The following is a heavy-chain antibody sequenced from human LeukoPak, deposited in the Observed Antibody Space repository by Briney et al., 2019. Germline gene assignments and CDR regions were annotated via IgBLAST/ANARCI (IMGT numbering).Heavy chain of an antibody. Sequence: SETLSLTCTVSGGSISSSSYYWGWIRQPPGKGLEWIGSIYYSGSTYYNPSLKSRVTISVDTSKNQFSLKLSSVTAADTAVYYCARVRIWFGESSDAFDIWGQGTMVTVSS. D-gene: IGHD3-10*01. CDR3: ARVRIWFGESSDAFDI. J-gene: IGHJ3*02. V-gene: IGHV4-39*07. CDR2: IYYSGST. CDR1: GGSISSSSYY.